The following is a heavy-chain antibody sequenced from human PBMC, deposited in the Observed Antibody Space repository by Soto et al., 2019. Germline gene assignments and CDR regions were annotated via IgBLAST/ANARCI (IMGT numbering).Heavy chain of an antibody. D-gene: IGHD2-2*01. V-gene: IGHV3-33*01. CDR1: GFAFSKYG. Sequence: QVQLVESGGGVVQPGRSLRLSCAASGFAFSKYGMHWVRQAPGKGLEWVAGIWHNGDNKFYGDSVKGRFTISRDNSKNTLYLQMSSLRTEDTAVYYCARDDCSTTSCFGYWGQGTLLTXSS. CDR3: ARDDCSTTSCFGY. J-gene: IGHJ4*02. CDR2: IWHNGDNK.